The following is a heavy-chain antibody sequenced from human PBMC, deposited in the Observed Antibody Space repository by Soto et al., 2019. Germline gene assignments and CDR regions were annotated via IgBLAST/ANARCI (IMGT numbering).Heavy chain of an antibody. CDR1: GFTVSSNY. CDR3: ARGMPYSGYDPSPPFDY. V-gene: IGHV3-53*04. J-gene: IGHJ4*02. CDR2: IYSGGST. Sequence: LRLSCAASGFTVSSNYMSWVRQAPGKGLEWVSVIYSGGSTYYADSVKGRFTISRHNSKNTLYLQMNSLRAEDTAVYYCARGMPYSGYDPSPPFDYWGQGTLVTVSS. D-gene: IGHD5-12*01.